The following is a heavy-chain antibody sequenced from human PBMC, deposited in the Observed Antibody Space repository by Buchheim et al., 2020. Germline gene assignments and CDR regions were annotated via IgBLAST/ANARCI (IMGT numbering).Heavy chain of an antibody. V-gene: IGHV3-33*01. Sequence: QVQLVESGGGVVQPGRSLRLSCAASGFTFSSYGMHWVRQAPGKGLEWVAVIWYDGSNKYYADSVKGRFTISRDNSKNTLYLQMNSLRAEDTAVYYCARALSGSYGIGRYWGQGTL. CDR3: ARALSGSYGIGRY. D-gene: IGHD1-26*01. CDR1: GFTFSSYG. J-gene: IGHJ4*02. CDR2: IWYDGSNK.